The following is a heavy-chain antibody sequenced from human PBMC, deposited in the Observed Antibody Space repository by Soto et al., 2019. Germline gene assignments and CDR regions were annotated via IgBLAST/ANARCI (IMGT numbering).Heavy chain of an antibody. Sequence: EVQELESGGGLVQPGGSLRLSCAASGFTFSNYAVSWVRQAPGRGLEWVASISDKGGSTKYADSVNGRFTISRANSSNTLFLDMDSLRADDTAVYYCARLPYSYVSLYFFDFWGQGTLVTVSS. V-gene: IGHV3-23*01. CDR2: ISDKGGST. J-gene: IGHJ4*02. CDR1: GFTFSNYA. CDR3: ARLPYSYVSLYFFDF. D-gene: IGHD5-18*01.